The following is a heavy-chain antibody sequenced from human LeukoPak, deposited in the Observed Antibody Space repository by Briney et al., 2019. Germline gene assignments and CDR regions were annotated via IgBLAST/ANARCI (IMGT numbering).Heavy chain of an antibody. Sequence: GGSLRLSCAASGFTFSTYGMNWVRQAPGKGLEWVSSISSSSSYIYYADSVKGRFTISRDNAKNSLYLQMNSLRAEDTAVYYCAELGITMIGGVWGKGTTVTISS. CDR3: AELGITMIGGV. D-gene: IGHD3-10*02. J-gene: IGHJ6*04. CDR1: GFTFSTYG. CDR2: ISSSSSYI. V-gene: IGHV3-21*01.